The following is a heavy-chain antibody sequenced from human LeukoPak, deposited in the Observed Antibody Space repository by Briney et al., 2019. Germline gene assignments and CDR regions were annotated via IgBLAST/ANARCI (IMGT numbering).Heavy chain of an antibody. D-gene: IGHD3-16*01. V-gene: IGHV3-48*01. Sequence: GGSLRLSCAASGFTFSSYSMNWVRQAPGKGLEWVSYITSSSTIYYADSVKGRFIISRDNAKNSLYLQMNSLRAEDTAVYFCARPAGGDFDYWGQGTLVTVSS. CDR3: ARPAGGDFDY. J-gene: IGHJ4*02. CDR2: ITSSSTI. CDR1: GFTFSSYS.